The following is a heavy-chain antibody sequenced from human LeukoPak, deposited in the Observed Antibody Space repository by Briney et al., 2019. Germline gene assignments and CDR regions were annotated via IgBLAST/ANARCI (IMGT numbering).Heavy chain of an antibody. V-gene: IGHV4-30-4*01. D-gene: IGHD3-22*01. Sequence: ASETLSLTCTVSGGSLSSGDYYGSWIRQPPGQGLEWLGYIYYSGSTYYNPSLNSRVTISVDTSKNQFSLKLSSVTAADTAVYYCARERGRDYDSSGYVDYWGQGTLVTVSS. CDR1: GGSLSSGDYY. CDR2: IYYSGST. CDR3: ARERGRDYDSSGYVDY. J-gene: IGHJ4*02.